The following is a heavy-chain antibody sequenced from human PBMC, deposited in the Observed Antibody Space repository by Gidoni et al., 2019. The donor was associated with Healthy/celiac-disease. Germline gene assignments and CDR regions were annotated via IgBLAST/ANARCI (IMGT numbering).Heavy chain of an antibody. J-gene: IGHJ6*02. CDR2: ISYDGSNK. CDR3: ARDRGGYDFWSGAYYGMDV. CDR1: GITFSSYA. V-gene: IGHV3-30-3*01. D-gene: IGHD3-3*01. Sequence: QVQLVESGGGVVQPGRSLSLSCAASGITFSSYAMHGDRPAPGKGLEWVAVISYDGSNKYYADSVKGRFTISRDNSKNTLYLQMNSLRAEDTAVYYCARDRGGYDFWSGAYYGMDVWGQGTTVTVSS.